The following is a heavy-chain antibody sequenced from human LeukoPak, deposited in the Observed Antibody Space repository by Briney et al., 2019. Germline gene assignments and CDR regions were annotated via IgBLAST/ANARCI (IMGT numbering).Heavy chain of an antibody. V-gene: IGHV1-46*01. J-gene: IGHJ4*02. CDR3: ARAGWLINYYDSSGLGDPFGY. D-gene: IGHD3-22*01. CDR2: INPSGGST. Sequence: ASVKVSCKASGYTFTSYYMHWVRQAPGQGLEWMGIINPSGGSTSYAQKFQGRVTMTRDTSTSTVYMELSSLRSEDTAVYYCARAGWLINYYDSSGLGDPFGYWGQGTLVTVSS. CDR1: GYTFTSYY.